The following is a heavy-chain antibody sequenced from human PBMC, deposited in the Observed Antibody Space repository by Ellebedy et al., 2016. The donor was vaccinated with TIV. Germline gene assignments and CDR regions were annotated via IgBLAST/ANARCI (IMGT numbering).Heavy chain of an antibody. CDR1: GFTFSSYS. CDR2: ISSSSSTI. CDR3: ARDYFSGWDY. Sequence: GESLKISXAASGFTFSSYSMNWVRQAPGKGLEWVSYISSSSSTIYYADSVKGRFTISRDNAKNSLYLQMNSLRDEDTAVYYCARDYFSGWDYWGQGTLVTVSS. J-gene: IGHJ4*02. D-gene: IGHD6-19*01. V-gene: IGHV3-48*02.